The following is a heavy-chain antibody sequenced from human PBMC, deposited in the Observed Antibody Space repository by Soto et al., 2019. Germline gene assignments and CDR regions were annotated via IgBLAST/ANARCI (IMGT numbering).Heavy chain of an antibody. Sequence: SGTLFLTCTVSGDSINNGNYYWTWIRQHPGKGLEWIGHVHYSGRIYYNPPLTSRVTMSVDTSKNQVSLELSSVTVADTAVYYCARPYSGYDRGVLGYWGQGTLVTVSS. CDR1: GDSINNGNYY. D-gene: IGHD5-12*01. V-gene: IGHV4-31*03. CDR3: ARPYSGYDRGVLGY. CDR2: VHYSGRI. J-gene: IGHJ4*02.